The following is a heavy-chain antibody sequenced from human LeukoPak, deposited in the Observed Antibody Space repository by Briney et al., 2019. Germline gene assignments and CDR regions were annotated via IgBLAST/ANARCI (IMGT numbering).Heavy chain of an antibody. CDR1: GGSISSSNW. D-gene: IGHD3-22*01. V-gene: IGHV4-4*02. Sequence: SGTLSLTCAVSGGSISSSNWWSWVRQPPGKGLEWIGEIYHSGSTNYNPSLKSRVTISVDKSKNQFSLKLSSVTAADTAVYYCAREEVVVITNWFDPWGQGTLVTVSS. J-gene: IGHJ5*02. CDR3: AREEVVVITNWFDP. CDR2: IYHSGST.